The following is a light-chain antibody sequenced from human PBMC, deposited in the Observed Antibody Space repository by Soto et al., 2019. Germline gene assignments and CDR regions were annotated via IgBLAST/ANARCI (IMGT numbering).Light chain of an antibody. CDR1: QSIGNY. J-gene: IGKJ1*01. Sequence: EVVLTQSPATLSLSPGEGATLSCRASQSIGNYLAWYQQKPGQAPRLLIYATSNRATGIPARFSGSGSGADFTLTISSLEPEDFAVYYCQQYNSWLWTFGQGTKVDIK. CDR3: QQYNSWLWT. CDR2: ATS. V-gene: IGKV3-11*01.